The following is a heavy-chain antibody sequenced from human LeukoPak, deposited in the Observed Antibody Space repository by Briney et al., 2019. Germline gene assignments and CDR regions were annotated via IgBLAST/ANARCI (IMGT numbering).Heavy chain of an antibody. CDR2: ISAYNGNT. J-gene: IGHJ6*03. CDR3: ARERMGWAAAGSYYYYYMDV. V-gene: IGHV1-18*01. CDR1: GYTFTSYG. Sequence: ASVKISCKASGYTFTSYGISWVRQAPGQGLEWMGWISAYNGNTNYAQKLQGRVTMTTDTSTSTAYMELRSLRSDDTAVYYCARERMGWAAAGSYYYYYMDVWGKGTTVTVSS. D-gene: IGHD6-13*01.